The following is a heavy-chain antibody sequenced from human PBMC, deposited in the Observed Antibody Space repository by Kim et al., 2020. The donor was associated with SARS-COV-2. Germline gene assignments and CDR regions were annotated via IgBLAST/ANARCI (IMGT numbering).Heavy chain of an antibody. CDR3: ARDVGGCSGGACYLGWFDP. Sequence: ASVKVSCKASGYSFSDYYIHWVRQAPGQGLEWMGWLNPENGGSSYQQNFQGRVTMTRDTSITTAYMELRRLTSDDTAIYYCARDVGGCSGGACYLGWFDPWGQGTQVTVSS. CDR1: GYSFSDYY. CDR2: LNPENGGS. J-gene: IGHJ5*02. D-gene: IGHD2-15*01. V-gene: IGHV1-2*02.